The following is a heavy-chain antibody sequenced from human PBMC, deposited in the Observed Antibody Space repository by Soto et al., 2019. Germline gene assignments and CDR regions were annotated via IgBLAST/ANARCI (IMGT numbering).Heavy chain of an antibody. Sequence: EVQLVESGGGLVQPGGSLRLSCEASGFTFSSYWMHWVRQAPGKGLVWLSRIKGDESGTNYADSVKGRFTISRDNAKNTLYLQMNSLRAEDTAVYYCARGGLGTYLLDFWGQGTLVTVSS. V-gene: IGHV3-74*01. J-gene: IGHJ4*02. CDR3: ARGGLGTYLLDF. D-gene: IGHD3-10*01. CDR2: IKGDESGT. CDR1: GFTFSSYW.